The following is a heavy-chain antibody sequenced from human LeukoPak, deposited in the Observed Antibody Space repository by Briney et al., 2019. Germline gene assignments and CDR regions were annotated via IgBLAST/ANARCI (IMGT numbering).Heavy chain of an antibody. CDR2: IYYSGST. CDR1: GGSISSYY. J-gene: IGHJ5*02. CDR3: AREGAYNWFDP. V-gene: IGHV4-59*01. Sequence: SETLSLTCTVSGGSISSYYWSWIRQPPGKGLEWIGYIYYSGSTNYNPSLKSRVTISVDTSKNQFSLKLSSVTAADTAVYYCAREGAYNWFDPWGQETLVTVSS. D-gene: IGHD1-26*01.